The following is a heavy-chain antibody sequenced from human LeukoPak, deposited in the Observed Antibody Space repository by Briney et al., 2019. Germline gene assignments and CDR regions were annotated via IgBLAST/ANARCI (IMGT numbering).Heavy chain of an antibody. CDR2: ISSSGSTI. J-gene: IGHJ5*02. CDR1: GFTFSSYE. V-gene: IGHV3-48*03. CDR3: ARGRPHGGNWFGP. Sequence: GGSPRLSCAASGFTFSSYEMNWVRQAPGKGLEWVSYISSSGSTIYYADSVKGRFTISRDNAKNSLYLQMNSLRAEDTAVYYCARGRPHGGNWFGPWGQGTQVIVSS.